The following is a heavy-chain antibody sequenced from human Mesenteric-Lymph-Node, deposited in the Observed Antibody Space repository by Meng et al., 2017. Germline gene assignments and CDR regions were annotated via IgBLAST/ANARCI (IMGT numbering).Heavy chain of an antibody. J-gene: IGHJ6*02. D-gene: IGHD4-17*01. CDR3: ARDGRATVTTSSYYYGMDV. V-gene: IGHV3-48*03. CDR1: GFTFSDYW. CDR2: ISSSGSTK. Sequence: GESLKISCAASGFTFSDYWMNWVRQAPGKGLEWVSYISSSGSTKYYADSVKGRFTISRDNAKNSLYLQMNSRRAEDTAVYYCARDGRATVTTSSYYYGMDVWGQGTTVTVSS.